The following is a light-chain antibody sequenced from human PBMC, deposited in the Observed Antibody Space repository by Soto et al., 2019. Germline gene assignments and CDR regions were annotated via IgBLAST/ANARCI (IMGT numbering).Light chain of an antibody. CDR3: QQSYNSPYT. Sequence: DIELTQSPSSLSASVGDRVTITCRASQTMSSYLNWYQQKPGKAPNLLIFAASTLQSGVPSRFSGSGSGTDFTLTISSVQPEDIATYYCQQSYNSPYTFDQGTKLEVK. J-gene: IGKJ2*01. CDR1: QTMSSY. V-gene: IGKV1-39*01. CDR2: AAS.